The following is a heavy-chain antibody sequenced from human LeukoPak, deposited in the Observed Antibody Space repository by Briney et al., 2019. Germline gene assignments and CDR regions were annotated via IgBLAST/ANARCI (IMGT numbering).Heavy chain of an antibody. V-gene: IGHV3-48*04. CDR2: ISSSGSTI. D-gene: IGHD2-15*01. Sequence: GGSLRLSCAASGFTFSSYSMHWVRQAPGEGLEWVSYISSSGSTIYYADSVKGRFTISRDNAKNSLYLQMNSLRAEDTAVYYCARDCGGGSCYGPYDAFDIWGQGTMVTVSS. J-gene: IGHJ3*02. CDR3: ARDCGGGSCYGPYDAFDI. CDR1: GFTFSSYS.